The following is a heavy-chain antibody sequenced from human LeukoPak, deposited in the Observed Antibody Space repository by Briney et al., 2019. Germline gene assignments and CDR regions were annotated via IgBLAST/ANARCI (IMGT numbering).Heavy chain of an antibody. V-gene: IGHV4-59*01. D-gene: IGHD3-10*01. CDR3: ARGGYGSGEYFFDD. J-gene: IGHJ4*02. CDR2: IYYSGST. CDR1: GGSISSYY. Sequence: PSETLSLTCTVSGGSISSYYWSWIRQPPGKGLEWIGYIYYSGSTNYNPSLKSRVTISVDTSKIHFSLKLSSVTAADTAVYYCARGGYGSGEYFFDDWGQGTLVTVSS.